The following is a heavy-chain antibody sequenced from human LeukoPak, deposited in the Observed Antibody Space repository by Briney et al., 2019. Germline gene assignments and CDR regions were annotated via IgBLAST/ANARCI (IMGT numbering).Heavy chain of an antibody. CDR2: IRYDGSDK. CDR3: AKDRVHYSGYDYFDP. V-gene: IGHV3-30*02. Sequence: GGSLRLPCAASGFTFSSYGMHWVRQAPGKGLEWVAFIRYDGSDKNYADSVKGRFTISRDNSKNTLYLQMNSLRAEDTAVYYCAKDRVHYSGYDYFDPWGQGTLVTVSS. CDR1: GFTFSSYG. J-gene: IGHJ5*02. D-gene: IGHD5-12*01.